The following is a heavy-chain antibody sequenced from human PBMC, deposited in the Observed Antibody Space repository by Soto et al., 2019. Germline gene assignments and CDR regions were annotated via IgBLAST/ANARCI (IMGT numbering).Heavy chain of an antibody. Sequence: SETLSLTCTVSGGSISSSSYYWGWIRQPPGKGLEWIGSIYYSGSTYYNPSLKSRVTISVDTSKNQFSLKLSSVTAADTAVYYCASRRAGDDYWGQGTLVTVSS. CDR2: IYYSGST. J-gene: IGHJ4*02. CDR3: ASRRAGDDY. D-gene: IGHD2-21*02. CDR1: GGSISSSSYY. V-gene: IGHV4-39*01.